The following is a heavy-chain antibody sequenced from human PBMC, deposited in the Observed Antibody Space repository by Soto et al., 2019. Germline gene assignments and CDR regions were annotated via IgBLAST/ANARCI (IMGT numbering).Heavy chain of an antibody. CDR3: ARTDRDFYGLDV. J-gene: IGHJ6*02. V-gene: IGHV3-13*05. Sequence: EVQLVESGGGLVQPGGSLRLSCKASGFTFRNYAMHWVRQGTGKGLEWVSGISAAGDPDYADSVEGRFTISRENAQNSFFLQMNSLRVGDTAVYYCARTDRDFYGLDVWGQGTTVIVSS. CDR1: GFTFRNYA. CDR2: ISAAGDP.